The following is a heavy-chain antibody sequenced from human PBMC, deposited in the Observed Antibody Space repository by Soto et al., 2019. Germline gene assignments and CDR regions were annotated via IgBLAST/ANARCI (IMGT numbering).Heavy chain of an antibody. D-gene: IGHD6-13*01. J-gene: IGHJ4*02. CDR3: AKAKSAAGISSLDY. CDR1: GLMFSNYG. Sequence: GGSLRLSCAASGLMFSNYGMHWVRQAPGKGLEWVALISYDGSNKYYTDSAKGRFTISRDNSKSTLYLQMNSLRAEDTAVYFCAKAKSAAGISSLDYWGQGTLVTVSS. CDR2: ISYDGSNK. V-gene: IGHV3-30*18.